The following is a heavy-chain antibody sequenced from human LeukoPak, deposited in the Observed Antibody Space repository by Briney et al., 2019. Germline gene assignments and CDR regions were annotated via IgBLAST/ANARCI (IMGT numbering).Heavy chain of an antibody. CDR3: ARFLRFLEWLPSYYFDY. CDR1: GGSFSGYY. Sequence: SETLSLTCAVYGGSFSGYYWSWIRQPPGKGLEWIGEINHSGSTNYNPSLKSRVTISVDTSKNQFSLKLSSVTAADTAVYHCARFLRFLEWLPSYYFDYWGQGTLVTVSS. J-gene: IGHJ4*02. D-gene: IGHD3-3*01. CDR2: INHSGST. V-gene: IGHV4-34*01.